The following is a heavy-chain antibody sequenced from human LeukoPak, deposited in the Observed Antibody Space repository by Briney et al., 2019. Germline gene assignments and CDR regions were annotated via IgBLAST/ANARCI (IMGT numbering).Heavy chain of an antibody. J-gene: IGHJ4*02. Sequence: PGGSLRLSCAASGFTFSSYGMNWVRQAAGRGPGWDSYISRSGATIYYADSVKGRFTISRDNAKNSLYLQMSSLGAEDTAIYYCSRDRGGGDIYFDYWGQGTLVTVSS. V-gene: IGHV3-48*03. D-gene: IGHD2-21*02. CDR1: GFTFSSYG. CDR3: SRDRGGGDIYFDY. CDR2: ISRSGATI.